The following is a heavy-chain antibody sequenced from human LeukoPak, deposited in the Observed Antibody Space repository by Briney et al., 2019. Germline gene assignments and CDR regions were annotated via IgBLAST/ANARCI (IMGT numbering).Heavy chain of an antibody. J-gene: IGHJ6*03. CDR2: MSGSGGGT. V-gene: IGHV3-23*01. CDR1: GFTFSNAW. Sequence: GGSLRLSCAASGFTFSNAWMSWVRQAPGKGLEWVSVMSGSGGGTYYADSVKGRFTISRDNSKNTLYLQMNSLRAEDTAVYYCAKGGYSNGRYYYYYMDVWGEGTTVTVS. D-gene: IGHD5-18*01. CDR3: AKGGYSNGRYYYYYMDV.